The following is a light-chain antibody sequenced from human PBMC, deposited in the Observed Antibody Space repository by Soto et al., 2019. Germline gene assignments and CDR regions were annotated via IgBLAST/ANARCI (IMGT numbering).Light chain of an antibody. Sequence: IQMTQSPASVSAAIGDSVPITCRASQGIRIDLAWYQQKPGKAPKLLIYAGSTLQSGVPSRFSGSGSGTDFTLTISSLQPEDFATYYCQQANSCPITFGQVTRLEIK. V-gene: IGKV1-27*01. CDR3: QQANSCPIT. J-gene: IGKJ5*01. CDR2: AGS. CDR1: QGIRID.